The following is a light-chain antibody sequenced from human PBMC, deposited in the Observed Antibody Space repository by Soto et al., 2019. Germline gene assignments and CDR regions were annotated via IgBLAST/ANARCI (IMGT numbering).Light chain of an antibody. CDR3: QQYMSSVT. J-gene: IGKJ1*01. Sequence: EIVLTQSPGSLSLSPGQRATLSCRASQSVDTNFFAWYQKKPGQAPRLLIYGASKRATVIPDRFSGSGSGTDFTLIISRLEPEDFAVYYCQQYMSSVTFGQGTKVEIK. CDR2: GAS. CDR1: QSVDTNF. V-gene: IGKV3-20*01.